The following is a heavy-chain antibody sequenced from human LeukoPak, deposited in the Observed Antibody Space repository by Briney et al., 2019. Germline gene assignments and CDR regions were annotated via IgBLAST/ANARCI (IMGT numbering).Heavy chain of an antibody. Sequence: GASVKVSCKVSRYTLTELSMHWVRQAPGKGLEWMGGFDPEDGETIYAQKFQGRVTMTEDTSTDTAYMELSSLRSEDTAVYYCATETVGMTTVIEYYFDYWGQGTLVTVSS. V-gene: IGHV1-24*01. CDR3: ATETVGMTTVIEYYFDY. D-gene: IGHD4-17*01. CDR1: RYTLTELS. CDR2: FDPEDGET. J-gene: IGHJ4*02.